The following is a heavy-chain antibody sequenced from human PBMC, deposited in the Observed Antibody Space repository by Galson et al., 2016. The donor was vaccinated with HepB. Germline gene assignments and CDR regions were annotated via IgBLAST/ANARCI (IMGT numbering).Heavy chain of an antibody. CDR2: ISYDSSNK. J-gene: IGHJ5*02. V-gene: IGHV3-30*04. D-gene: IGHD3-10*01. Sequence: SLRLSCAASGFTFSNYAMHWVRQAPGKGLEWLASISYDSSNKYYGDSVKGRFTISRDNSKNTLYLQMNSLRAEDTAVYYCARGRRGLLWFFDPWGQGTLVTVSS. CDR3: ARGRRGLLWFFDP. CDR1: GFTFSNYA.